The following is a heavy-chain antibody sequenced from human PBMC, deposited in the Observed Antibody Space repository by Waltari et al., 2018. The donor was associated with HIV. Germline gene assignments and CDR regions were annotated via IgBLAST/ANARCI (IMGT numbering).Heavy chain of an antibody. CDR1: GFPFSSYG. D-gene: IGHD6-19*01. V-gene: IGHV3-30*03. CDR3: VREGQWLVGSFDY. CDR2: ISYDGSNK. Sequence: QVQLVESGGGVVQPGRYLRLSCAASGFPFSSYGMHWVRQAPGKGREWVAVISYDGSNKYYADSVKGRFTISRDNSKNTVYLQMNSLRTEDTAVYYCVREGQWLVGSFDYWGQGTLVTVSS. J-gene: IGHJ4*02.